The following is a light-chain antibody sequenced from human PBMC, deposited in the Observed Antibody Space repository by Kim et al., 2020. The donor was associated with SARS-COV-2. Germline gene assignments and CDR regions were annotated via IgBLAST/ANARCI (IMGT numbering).Light chain of an antibody. V-gene: IGLV1-44*01. CDR2: SNN. CDR3: AAWDDSLNGQV. CDR1: SSNIGSNT. J-gene: IGLJ1*01. Sequence: GQTVTISCSGNSSNIGSNTVNWYQHLPGTAPKLLIYSNNQRPSGVPDRFSGSKSGTSASLAISGLQSEDEADYYCAAWDDSLNGQVFGTGTKVTVL.